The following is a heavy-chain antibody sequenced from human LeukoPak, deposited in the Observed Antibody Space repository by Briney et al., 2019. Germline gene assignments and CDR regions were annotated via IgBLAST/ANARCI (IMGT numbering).Heavy chain of an antibody. CDR2: IYPGDSDV. J-gene: IGHJ5*02. V-gene: IGHV5-51*01. CDR3: ARRQRFGEFAPFDP. CDR1: GYSFTTYW. Sequence: GECLKISCKGSGYSFTTYWIGWVRLMPGKGLEWMGIIYPGDSDVKYSPSFQGQVTISADKSISTAYLQWSSLKASDTAMYYCARRQRFGEFAPFDPWGQGTLVTVSS. D-gene: IGHD3-10*01.